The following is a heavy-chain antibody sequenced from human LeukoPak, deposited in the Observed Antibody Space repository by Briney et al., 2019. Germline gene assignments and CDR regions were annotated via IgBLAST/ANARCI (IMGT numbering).Heavy chain of an antibody. CDR2: INHSGST. CDR1: GGSISSSSYY. J-gene: IGHJ3*02. Sequence: SETLSLTCTVSGGSISSSSYYWGWIRQPPGKGLEWIGEINHSGSTNYNPSLKSRVTISVDTSKNQFSLKLSSVTAADTAVYYCARTQVGATTGHAFDIWGQGTMVTVSS. CDR3: ARTQVGATTGHAFDI. D-gene: IGHD1-26*01. V-gene: IGHV4-39*07.